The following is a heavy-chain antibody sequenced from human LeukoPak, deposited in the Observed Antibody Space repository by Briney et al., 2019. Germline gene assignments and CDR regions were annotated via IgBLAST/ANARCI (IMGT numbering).Heavy chain of an antibody. V-gene: IGHV4-59*01. D-gene: IGHD3-10*01. J-gene: IGHJ6*03. CDR2: IYYSGIT. CDR3: AIPLLWFGEFPPHHMDV. CDR1: TRSISCYY. Sequence: PSETLSLTRTVHTRSISCYYWGCVRQPPGKGLEWIGYIYYSGITNYNPSLKSRVTISVDTSKNQFSLKLSSVTAAATAVYYCAIPLLWFGEFPPHHMDVWGKGTTVTVSS.